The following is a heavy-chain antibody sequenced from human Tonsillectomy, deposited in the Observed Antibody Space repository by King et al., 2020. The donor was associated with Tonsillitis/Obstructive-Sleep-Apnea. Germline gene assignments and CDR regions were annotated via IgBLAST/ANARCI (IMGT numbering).Heavy chain of an antibody. V-gene: IGHV4-59*08. CDR2: FYYSGST. D-gene: IGHD3-22*01. Sequence: HVQLQESGPGLVKPSETLSLTCTVSGGSISTYYWSWVRQPPGKGLEWIGYFYYSGSTNYNPSLKSRVTISVDTSRNQFSLKLSSVTAADTAVYYCAVPTTRLDSPYYYDSSGYPPLDYWGQGTLVTVSS. CDR1: GGSISTYY. CDR3: AVPTTRLDSPYYYDSSGYPPLDY. J-gene: IGHJ4*02.